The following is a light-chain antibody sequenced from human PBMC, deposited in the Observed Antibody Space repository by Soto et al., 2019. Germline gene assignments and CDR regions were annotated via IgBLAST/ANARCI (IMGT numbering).Light chain of an antibody. Sequence: DIVMTQSPDSLAVSLGERATINCKSSQSVLYSSNNKNYLAWYQQKPGQPPRLLMYGASTRATGVPARFSGSGSGTEFTLTISRLQSEDFAVYYCQQYYNWRPRFGQGTKVDI. V-gene: IGKV4-1*01. CDR1: QSVLYSSNNKNY. CDR3: QQYYNWRPR. J-gene: IGKJ1*01. CDR2: GAS.